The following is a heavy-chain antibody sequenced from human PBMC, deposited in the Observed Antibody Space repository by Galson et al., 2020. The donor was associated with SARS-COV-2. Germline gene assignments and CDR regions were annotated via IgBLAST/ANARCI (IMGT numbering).Heavy chain of an antibody. Sequence: ASETLSLTCTVSGGSISSGGYYWSWIRQHPGKGLEWIGYIYYSGSTYYNPSLKSRVTISVDTSKNQFSLKLSSVTAADTAVYYCATEVVTMVRGVIKKVYYGMDVWGQGTTVTVSS. CDR2: IYYSGST. D-gene: IGHD3-10*01. J-gene: IGHJ6*02. CDR1: GGSISSGGYY. V-gene: IGHV4-31*03. CDR3: ATEVVTMVRGVIKKVYYGMDV.